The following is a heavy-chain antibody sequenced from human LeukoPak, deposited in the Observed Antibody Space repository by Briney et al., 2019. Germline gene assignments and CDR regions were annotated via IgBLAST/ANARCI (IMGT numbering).Heavy chain of an antibody. CDR3: VTYGGPWNRVDH. CDR2: MSSSTTYI. J-gene: IGHJ4*02. V-gene: IGHV3-21*06. D-gene: IGHD1-1*01. CDR1: GFTFSLYN. Sequence: GGSLRLSCVASGFTFSLYNMNWVRQAPGKGLEWVSSMSSSTTYINYADSVNGRFTISRDNAKNSLYLQMNSLRAEDTAVYYCVTYGGPWNRVDHWGQGTLVTVSS.